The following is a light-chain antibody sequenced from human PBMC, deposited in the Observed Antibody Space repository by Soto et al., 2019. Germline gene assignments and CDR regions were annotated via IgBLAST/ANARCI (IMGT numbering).Light chain of an antibody. V-gene: IGLV1-44*01. J-gene: IGLJ1*01. CDR3: AAWDDGMTAHA. Sequence: QFVLTQPPSASGTPGQRVTISCSGSSSNIGSDTVNWYQHLPGTAPKLLIYGNNQRPSVVPDRFSGSKSGPSASLAISGPQSENGADYSCAAWDDGMTAHAFGTGPKATV. CDR1: SSNIGSDT. CDR2: GNN.